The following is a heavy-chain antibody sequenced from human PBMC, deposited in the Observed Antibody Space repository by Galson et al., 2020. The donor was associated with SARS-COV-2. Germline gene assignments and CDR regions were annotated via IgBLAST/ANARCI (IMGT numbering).Heavy chain of an antibody. V-gene: IGHV3-23*01. D-gene: IGHD3-3*01. CDR2: VFGNGFTT. CDR3: AKASDYDFWSGYYPPDN. J-gene: IGHJ4*01. CDR1: GFMFSSYA. Sequence: GGSLRLSCAASGFMFSSYAMSWVRQAPGKGLEWVSVVFGNGFTTNYADSVQGRFTISRDNSKNTLFLQMNSLRAEDTAVHYCAKASDYDFWSGYYPPDNWGHGTLVTVSS.